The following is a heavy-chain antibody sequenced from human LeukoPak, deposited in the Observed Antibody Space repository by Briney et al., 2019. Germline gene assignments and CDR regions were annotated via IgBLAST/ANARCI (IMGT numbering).Heavy chain of an antibody. CDR1: SFTFSNAW. Sequence: GGSLRLSCAASSFTFSNAWMNWVRQAPGKGLEWVGRIKGKTDGGTIAYAAPVKGRFTISRDDSKNTLYLQMNSLKTEDTAVYYCNNREFWGQGTLVTVSS. CDR2: IKGKTDGGTI. D-gene: IGHD3-10*01. J-gene: IGHJ4*02. V-gene: IGHV3-15*07. CDR3: NNREF.